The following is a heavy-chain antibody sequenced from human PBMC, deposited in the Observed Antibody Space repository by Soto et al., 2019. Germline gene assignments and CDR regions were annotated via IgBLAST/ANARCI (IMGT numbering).Heavy chain of an antibody. CDR2: INSDGSST. Sequence: PGGSLRLSCSASGFTFSIYWMHLVLQAPGKGLVWVSRINSDGSSTSYADSVKGRFTISRDNAKNTLYLQMNSLRAEDTAVYYCARVDYYDSSGPLDYWGQGTLVTVSS. V-gene: IGHV3-74*01. D-gene: IGHD3-22*01. CDR3: ARVDYYDSSGPLDY. J-gene: IGHJ4*02. CDR1: GFTFSIYW.